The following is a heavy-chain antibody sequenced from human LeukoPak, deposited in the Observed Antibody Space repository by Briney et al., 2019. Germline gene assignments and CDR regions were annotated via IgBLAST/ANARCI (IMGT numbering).Heavy chain of an antibody. J-gene: IGHJ4*02. CDR1: GGSISSSNW. Sequence: SSETLSLTCAVSGGSISSSNWWSWVRQPPGKGLEWIGEIYHSGSTNYNPSLKSRVTISVDKSKNQFSLKLSSVTAADTAVYYCAREVLMVYAIRGTFDYWGQGTLVTVSS. CDR2: IYHSGST. V-gene: IGHV4-4*02. CDR3: AREVLMVYAIRGTFDY. D-gene: IGHD2-8*01.